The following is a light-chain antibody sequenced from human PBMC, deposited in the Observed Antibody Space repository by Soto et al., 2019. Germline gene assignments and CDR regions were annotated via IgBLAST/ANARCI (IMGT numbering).Light chain of an antibody. CDR2: DVS. V-gene: IGKV3-15*01. Sequence: EIVMTQSPATLAVSPGERATLSCRASQGVSSRLAWYQQKPGQAPRLLIYDVSTRASDTPARFSGSGSGTEFTLTISSLQSEDFATDYCQQYTDWPPWTCGQGTKVEIK. J-gene: IGKJ1*01. CDR1: QGVSSR. CDR3: QQYTDWPPWT.